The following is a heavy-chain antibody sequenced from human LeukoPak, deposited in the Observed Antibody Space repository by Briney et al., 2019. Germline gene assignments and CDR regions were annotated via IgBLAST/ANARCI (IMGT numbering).Heavy chain of an antibody. CDR1: GFTFSSYW. J-gene: IGHJ4*02. Sequence: GGSLRLSCAASGFTFSSYWVHWARQTPGRGLVWVSRTDIDGSNTSYADSVKGRFTISRDNAKNTLYLQMNSLRVEDTAVYYCARVGPYGSGSYHVDYWGQGTLVTVSS. CDR3: ARVGPYGSGSYHVDY. D-gene: IGHD3-10*01. CDR2: TDIDGSNT. V-gene: IGHV3-74*01.